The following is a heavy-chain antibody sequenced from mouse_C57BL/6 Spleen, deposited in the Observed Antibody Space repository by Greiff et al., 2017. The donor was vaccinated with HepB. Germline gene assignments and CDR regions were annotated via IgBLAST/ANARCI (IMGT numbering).Heavy chain of an antibody. CDR3: ARRGYDYLPFDY. V-gene: IGHV1-47*01. CDR1: GYTFTTYP. CDR2: FHPYNDDT. D-gene: IGHD2-4*01. J-gene: IGHJ2*01. Sequence: QVQLKESGAELVKPGASVKMSCKASGYTFTTYPIEWMKQNHGKSLEWIGNFHPYNDDTKYNEKFKGKATLTVEKSSSTVYLELSRLTSDDSAVYYCARRGYDYLPFDYWGQGTTLTVSS.